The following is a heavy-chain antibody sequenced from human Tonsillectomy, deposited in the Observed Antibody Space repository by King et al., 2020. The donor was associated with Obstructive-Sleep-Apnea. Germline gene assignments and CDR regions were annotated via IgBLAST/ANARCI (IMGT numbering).Heavy chain of an antibody. CDR3: ARRAPVEYYIDF. CDR1: GFTFTSYA. V-gene: IGHV3-23*04. Sequence: VQLVESGGGLVQPGGSLRLSCAASGFTFTSYAMSVVRQAPGKGLEWVSRISGSGGSTQYANSVKGRFTISRDNSKNTLYLQMNSLRVEDTAVYYCARRAPVEYYIDFWGQGTLVTVSS. J-gene: IGHJ4*02. D-gene: IGHD2-2*01. CDR2: ISGSGGST.